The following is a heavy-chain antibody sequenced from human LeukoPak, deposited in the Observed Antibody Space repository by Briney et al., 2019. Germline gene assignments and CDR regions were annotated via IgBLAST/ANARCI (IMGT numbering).Heavy chain of an antibody. CDR3: VRGRGSYGWFDP. CDR2: IGGTTGSA. J-gene: IGHJ5*02. Sequence: GGSLRLSCAASGFTFSSYAMNWVRQAPGKGLEWVSSIGGTTGSAYYADSVKGRFTISRDNSKNTVDLQMNSLRGEDTAVYYCVRGRGSYGWFDPWGQGTLVTVSS. V-gene: IGHV3-23*01. CDR1: GFTFSSYA. D-gene: IGHD3-10*01.